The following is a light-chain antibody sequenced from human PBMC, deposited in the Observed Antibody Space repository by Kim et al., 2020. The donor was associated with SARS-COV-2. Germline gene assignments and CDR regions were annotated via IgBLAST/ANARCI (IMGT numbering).Light chain of an antibody. CDR3: QQLKTYPQT. CDR2: VAS. Sequence: ASVGVRVTIPFRASQDINKLLAWYQQKPGKAPKRLIYVASTLQSGVPSRFRGSGSGTDFTLTISSLQPEDFATYYCQQLKTYPQTFGQGTKLEI. CDR1: QDINKL. V-gene: IGKV1-9*01. J-gene: IGKJ2*01.